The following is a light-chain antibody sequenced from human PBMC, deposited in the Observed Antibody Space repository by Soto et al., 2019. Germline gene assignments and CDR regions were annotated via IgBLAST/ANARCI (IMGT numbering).Light chain of an antibody. CDR1: QSVSGN. Sequence: EIVMTQSPATLSVSPGERATLSCRASQSVSGNLAWYQQKPGQAPRLLIYGASTRATGIPARFSGSGSGTEFTLTISSRQSEDFVVYYCQQYNNWPPWTFGEGTKVEIK. V-gene: IGKV3-15*01. CDR2: GAS. CDR3: QQYNNWPPWT. J-gene: IGKJ1*01.